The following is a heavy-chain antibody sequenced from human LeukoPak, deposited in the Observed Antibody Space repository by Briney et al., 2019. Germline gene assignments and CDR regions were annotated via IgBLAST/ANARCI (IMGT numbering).Heavy chain of an antibody. CDR2: IWYDGSNK. CDR3: AREQYGSDDALDI. V-gene: IGHV3-33*01. J-gene: IGHJ3*02. D-gene: IGHD3-10*01. CDR1: GXTFSSYG. Sequence: GGSLRLSCAASGXTFSSYGMHWVRQAPGKGLEWVAVIWYDGSNKYYADSVKGRFTVSRDNSKNTLDLQMSSLRAEDTAVYYCAREQYGSDDALDIWGQGTLVTVSS.